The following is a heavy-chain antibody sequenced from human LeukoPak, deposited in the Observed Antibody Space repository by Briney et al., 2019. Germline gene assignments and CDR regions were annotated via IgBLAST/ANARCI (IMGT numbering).Heavy chain of an antibody. J-gene: IGHJ4*02. D-gene: IGHD6-13*01. V-gene: IGHV4-34*01. CDR1: GGSFSGYY. CDR3: ARVSARIAAAGTGRPVFDY. Sequence: TSETLSLTCAVYGGSFSGYYWSWIRQPPGKGLEWIGQINHSGSTNYNPSLKSRVTISVDTSKNQFSLKLSSVTAADTAVYYCARVSARIAAAGTGRPVFDYWGQGTLVTVSS. CDR2: INHSGST.